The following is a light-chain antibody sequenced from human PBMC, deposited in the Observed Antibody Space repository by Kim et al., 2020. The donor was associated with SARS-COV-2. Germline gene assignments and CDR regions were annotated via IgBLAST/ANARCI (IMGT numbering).Light chain of an antibody. J-gene: IGLJ3*02. CDR1: SSDVSDYNH. CDR3: YSYAGGNSPWL. CDR2: EVT. V-gene: IGLV2-8*01. Sequence: QSVAISSIGNSSDVSDYNHFSWYQQNPGEAHKLIIYEVTRRPTGVPDRFSGSKSGNTASLTVSGLQTEDEADYYCYSYAGGNSPWLFGGGTQLTVL.